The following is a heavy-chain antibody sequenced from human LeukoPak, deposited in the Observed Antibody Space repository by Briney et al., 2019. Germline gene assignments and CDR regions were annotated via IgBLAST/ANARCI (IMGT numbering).Heavy chain of an antibody. Sequence: SETLSLTCAVYGESFSGYYWSWIRQPPGKGLEWIGEINHSGSTNYNPSLKSRVTISVDTSKNQFSLKLSSVTAADTAVYYCARFTMVRGVMPGFDYWGQGTLVTVSS. CDR2: INHSGST. CDR3: ARFTMVRGVMPGFDY. J-gene: IGHJ4*02. V-gene: IGHV4-34*01. D-gene: IGHD3-10*01. CDR1: GESFSGYY.